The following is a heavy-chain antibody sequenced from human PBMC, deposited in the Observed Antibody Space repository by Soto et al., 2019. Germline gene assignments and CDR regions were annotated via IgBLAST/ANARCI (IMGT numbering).Heavy chain of an antibody. J-gene: IGHJ3*02. CDR3: ARGIATLPVFAFDI. V-gene: IGHV2-5*01. D-gene: IGHD6-6*01. CDR2: IYWSGDE. Sequence: QGTLKESGPTLVKPTQTLTLTCSFSGFSLSTSGVGVGWIRQSPGKAPEWLALIYWSGDEHYRPSLKSRLSMLKDTSKNHVVLIMTDMDPVDTATYYCARGIATLPVFAFDIWGQGTMVTVSS. CDR1: GFSLSTSGVG.